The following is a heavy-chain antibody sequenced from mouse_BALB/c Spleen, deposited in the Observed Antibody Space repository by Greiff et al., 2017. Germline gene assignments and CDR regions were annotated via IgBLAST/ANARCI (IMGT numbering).Heavy chain of an antibody. V-gene: IGHV5-6-5*01. J-gene: IGHJ3*01. CDR1: GFTFSSYA. Sequence: EVQLVESGGGLVKPGGSLKLSCAASGFTFSSYAMSWVRQTPEKGLEWVASISSGGSTYYPDSVKGRFTITRDNARNILYLQMSSLRSEDTAMYYCARVWYGNYEGVYWGQGTLVTVSA. CDR3: ARVWYGNYEGVY. D-gene: IGHD2-10*02. CDR2: ISSGGST.